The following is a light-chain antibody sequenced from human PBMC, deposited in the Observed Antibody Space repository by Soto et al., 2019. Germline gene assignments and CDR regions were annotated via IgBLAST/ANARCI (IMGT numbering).Light chain of an antibody. CDR2: DAS. J-gene: IGKJ5*01. CDR3: QQRSNWPHT. CDR1: QTVGSDY. V-gene: IGKV3-11*01. Sequence: EIGLPQSPGTLSLSPGEKADLSCSASQTVGSDYLAWYQQKPGQAPRLLIYDASNRATGIPARFSGSGSGTDFTLTISSLEPEDFAVYYCQQRSNWPHTFGQGTRLEI.